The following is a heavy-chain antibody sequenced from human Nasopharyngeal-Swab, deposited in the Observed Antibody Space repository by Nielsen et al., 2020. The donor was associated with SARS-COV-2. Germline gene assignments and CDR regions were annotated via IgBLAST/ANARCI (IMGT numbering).Heavy chain of an antibody. D-gene: IGHD3/OR15-3a*01. CDR1: GFTFSSYA. V-gene: IGHV3-23*03. J-gene: IGHJ4*02. CDR2: ISSGGSST. CDR3: AKGDWRGYYFDY. Sequence: GGSLRLSCAASGFTFSSYAMSWVRQAPGKGLEWVSVISSGGSSTYYADSVKGRFTISRDNSKNTLYLQMNSLRAEDTAVYYCAKGDWRGYYFDYWGQGTLVTVSS.